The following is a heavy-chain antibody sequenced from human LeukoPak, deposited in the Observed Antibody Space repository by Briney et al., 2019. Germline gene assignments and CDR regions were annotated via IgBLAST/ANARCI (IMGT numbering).Heavy chain of an antibody. D-gene: IGHD2-2*01. J-gene: IGHJ4*02. CDR1: GYTFTGYG. Sequence: GASVKVSCKASGYTFTGYGISLVRQAPGQGLEWMGWISTYDDNTNYAQKLQGRVTMTTDTSTSTAYMELRSLRSDDTAVYYCARSIVVVPAAYPDYWGQGTLVTVSS. CDR3: ARSIVVVPAAYPDY. V-gene: IGHV1-18*01. CDR2: ISTYDDNT.